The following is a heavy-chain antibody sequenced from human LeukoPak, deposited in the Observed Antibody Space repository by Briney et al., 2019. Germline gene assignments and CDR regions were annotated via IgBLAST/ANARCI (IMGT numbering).Heavy chain of an antibody. CDR2: IYSGGIT. D-gene: IGHD2-8*02. CDR3: ARSHPWGMNYYYYYGMDD. Sequence: GGSLRLSCAASGFTFSTYTMNWVRQAPGKGLEWVSLIYSGGITYYADSVKGRFTISRDNSKNTLYLQMNSLRAEDTAVYYCARSHPWGMNYYYYYGMDDWGQGTTVTVSS. J-gene: IGHJ6*02. CDR1: GFTFSTYT. V-gene: IGHV3-53*01.